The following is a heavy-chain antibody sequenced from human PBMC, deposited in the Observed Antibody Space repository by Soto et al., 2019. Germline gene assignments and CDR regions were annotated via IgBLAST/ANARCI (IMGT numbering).Heavy chain of an antibody. CDR1: GGSISSYY. CDR3: AGDKRFLGWLSMDV. CDR2: INYSRRT. J-gene: IGHJ6*02. V-gene: IGHV4-59*01. Sequence: WETLSLTCTASGGSISSYYWSWIRQNPGKGLGRTGYINYSRRTNYNPPLKWRVTISVDGSKTQFCLKLSSVTAADTAVYYCAGDKRFLGWLSMDVWGQGTTVTVSS. D-gene: IGHD3-3*01.